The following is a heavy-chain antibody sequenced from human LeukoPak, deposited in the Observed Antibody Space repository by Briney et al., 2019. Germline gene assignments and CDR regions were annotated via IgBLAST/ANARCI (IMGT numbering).Heavy chain of an antibody. Sequence: GGSLRLSCVTTGFTFIRHAMSGVGQAPGKGREGVSAICGGSGSTYYADSVTGRFTISRDNSKNTLYLQMNSLRAEDTAIYYCAGARYSSSSYATGKSDFDYWGQGTLVTVSS. D-gene: IGHD6-13*01. CDR1: GFTFIRHA. V-gene: IGHV3-23*01. J-gene: IGHJ4*02. CDR2: ICGGSGST. CDR3: AGARYSSSSYATGKSDFDY.